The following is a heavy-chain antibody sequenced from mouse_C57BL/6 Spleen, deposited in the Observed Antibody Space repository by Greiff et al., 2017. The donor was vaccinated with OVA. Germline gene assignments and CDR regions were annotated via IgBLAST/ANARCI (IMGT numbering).Heavy chain of an antibody. Sequence: EVQLVESGGGLVKPGGSLKLSCAASGFTFSDYGMHWVRQAPEKGLEWVAYISSGSSTIYYADTVKGRFTISRDNAKNTLFLPMTSLRSEDTAMYYCASFYYAMDYWGQGTSVTVSS. V-gene: IGHV5-17*01. J-gene: IGHJ4*01. CDR1: GFTFSDYG. CDR2: ISSGSSTI. CDR3: ASFYYAMDY.